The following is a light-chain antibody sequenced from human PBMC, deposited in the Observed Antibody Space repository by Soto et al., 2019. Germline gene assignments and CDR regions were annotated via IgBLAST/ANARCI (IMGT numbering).Light chain of an antibody. CDR3: WSYARRDTFEV. Sequence: QSVLTQPASVSGSPGQSITISCTGSSSDFTTYHYVSWYRQHPGKAPKLMIYEVTKRPSGVSSRFSGSKSGNTASLTISGLQGEDEAVYYCWSYARRDTFEVFGGGTKLTVL. CDR1: SSDFTTYHY. V-gene: IGLV2-23*02. CDR2: EVT. J-gene: IGLJ2*01.